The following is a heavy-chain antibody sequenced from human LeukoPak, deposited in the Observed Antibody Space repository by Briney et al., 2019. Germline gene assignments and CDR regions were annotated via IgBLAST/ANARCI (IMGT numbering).Heavy chain of an antibody. CDR1: GFSFKNHA. CDR3: AKAVAGVDIFDY. CDR2: IDGRDNT. Sequence: GGSLRLSCVASGFSFKNHAVSWVRQASGKGLEWVASIDGRDNTFYADSVKGRFTISRDNSKNALFVQMNGLETDDTAVYYCAKAVAGVDIFDYWGQGTLVTVSS. J-gene: IGHJ4*02. V-gene: IGHV3-23*01. D-gene: IGHD3-9*01.